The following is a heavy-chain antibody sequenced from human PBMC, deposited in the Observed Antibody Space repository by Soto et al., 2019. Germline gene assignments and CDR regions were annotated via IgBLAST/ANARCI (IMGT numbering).Heavy chain of an antibody. CDR1: GGSISSGGYY. CDR2: IYYSGST. J-gene: IGHJ6*02. Sequence: QVQLQESGPGLVKPSQTLSLTCTVSGGSISSGGYYWSWIRQHPGKGLEWIGYIYYSGSTYYNPSLQSRVTISVDTSKNQFSLKLSSVTAADTAVYYCARGNLGYSYGYIYYYYGMDVWGQGTTVTVSS. D-gene: IGHD5-18*01. V-gene: IGHV4-31*03. CDR3: ARGNLGYSYGYIYYYYGMDV.